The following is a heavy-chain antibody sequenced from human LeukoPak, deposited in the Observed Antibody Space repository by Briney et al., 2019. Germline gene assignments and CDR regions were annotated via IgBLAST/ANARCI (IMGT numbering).Heavy chain of an antibody. D-gene: IGHD2-2*02. CDR3: AAGEGYCSSTSCYNFDY. J-gene: IGHJ4*02. V-gene: IGHV1-69*05. CDR2: IIPIFGTA. Sequence: SVKVSCXASGGTFSSYAISWVRQAPGQGLEWMGRIIPIFGTANYAQKFQGRVTITTDESTSTAYMELSSLRSEDTAVYYCAAGEGYCSSTSCYNFDYWGQGTLVTVSS. CDR1: GGTFSSYA.